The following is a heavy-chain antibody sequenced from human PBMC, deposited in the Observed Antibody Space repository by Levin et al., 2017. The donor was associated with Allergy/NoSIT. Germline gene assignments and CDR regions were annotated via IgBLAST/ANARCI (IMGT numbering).Heavy chain of an antibody. J-gene: IGHJ4*02. Sequence: TGESLKISCAASGFTFSTYAMNWVRQAPGQGLEWVSSVSDGGDYTFYADSVKGRFTISRDNSKNTLYIQMNSLRAEDMALYYCAKDDGTAYYFFDSWGQGTLVTVAS. CDR2: VSDGGDYT. CDR1: GFTFSTYA. CDR3: AKDDGTAYYFFDS. D-gene: IGHD1-26*01. V-gene: IGHV3-23*01.